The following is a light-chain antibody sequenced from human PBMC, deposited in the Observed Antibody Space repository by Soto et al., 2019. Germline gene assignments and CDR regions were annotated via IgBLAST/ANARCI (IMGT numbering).Light chain of an antibody. Sequence: EIVLTQSPGSLSLSPGQRATLSCRASQSVDTTFFAWYQKKPGQAPRLLIYGASKMATGIPDMFSGSGSGTDFTLIISRLEPEDFAVYYCQQYMSSVTFGQGTKVEIK. CDR1: QSVDTTF. V-gene: IGKV3-20*01. CDR2: GAS. J-gene: IGKJ1*01. CDR3: QQYMSSVT.